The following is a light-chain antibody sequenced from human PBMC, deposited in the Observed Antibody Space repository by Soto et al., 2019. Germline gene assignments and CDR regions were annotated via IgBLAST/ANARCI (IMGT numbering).Light chain of an antibody. Sequence: IRLSLSPSSLSSSVGDRVTITCRASQCISSYLAWYHQKPGKAPKLLIYAASTLQSGVPSRFSGSGSGTDFTITISSLQPEDFTTYYCQKLNSYHLPFGGGTKV. CDR2: AAS. CDR3: QKLNSYHLP. V-gene: IGKV1-9*01. J-gene: IGKJ4*01. CDR1: QCISSY.